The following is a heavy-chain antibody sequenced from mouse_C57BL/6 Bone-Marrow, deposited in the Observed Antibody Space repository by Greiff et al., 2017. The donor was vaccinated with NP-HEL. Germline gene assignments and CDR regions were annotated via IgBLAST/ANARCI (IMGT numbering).Heavy chain of an antibody. CDR1: GYSITSGYD. D-gene: IGHD2-5*01. Sequence: EVQGVESGPGMVKPSQSLSLTCTVTGYSITSGYDWHWIRHFPGNKLEWMGYISYSGSTNYNPSLKSRISITHDTSKNHFFLKLNSVTTEDTATYYCASSYSNPWFAYWGQGTLVTVSA. CDR2: ISYSGST. J-gene: IGHJ3*01. CDR3: ASSYSNPWFAY. V-gene: IGHV3-1*01.